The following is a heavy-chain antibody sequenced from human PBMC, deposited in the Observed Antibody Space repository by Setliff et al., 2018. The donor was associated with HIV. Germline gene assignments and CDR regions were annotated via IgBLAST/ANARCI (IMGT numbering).Heavy chain of an antibody. V-gene: IGHV4-38-2*01. J-gene: IGHJ6*03. Sequence: NPSETLSLTCAVSGYSISSGYYWDWIRQPPGKGLEWIGSIYHTGSTYSNPSLKSRVTISVDSSKNQFSLKLSSVTAADTAVYYCACGAAAGTDYYYYYYMDVWGKGTTVTVSS. CDR2: IYHTGST. D-gene: IGHD6-13*01. CDR1: GYSISSGYY. CDR3: ACGAAAGTDYYYYYYMDV.